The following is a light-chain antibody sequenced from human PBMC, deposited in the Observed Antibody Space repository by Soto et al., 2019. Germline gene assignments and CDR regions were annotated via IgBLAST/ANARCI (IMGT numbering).Light chain of an antibody. J-gene: IGKJ1*01. CDR1: QGVSIN. V-gene: IGKV1-39*01. CDR2: AAS. Sequence: DIEVTQSPSSLSASVGDRVTITCRASQGVSINLNWYQQKPGRAPKVLIYAASNLQSGVPSRFSGRGSGTDFTLTISSLQPDDFATYYCQHTYNIPWTFGQGTKVEIK. CDR3: QHTYNIPWT.